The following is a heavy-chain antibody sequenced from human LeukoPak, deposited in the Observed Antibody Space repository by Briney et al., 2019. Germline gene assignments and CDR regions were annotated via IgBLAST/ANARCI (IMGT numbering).Heavy chain of an antibody. CDR3: ASGYAGGWSSFHY. Sequence: GGSLRLSCASSGLTFSTYWMNWVRQAPGKGLEWVANINQDGSLTYYLDSVKGRFTISRDNAKNSLYLQMNSLRGEDTAVYYCASGYAGGWSSFHYWGQGTLVTVSA. CDR2: INQDGSLT. V-gene: IGHV3-7*01. J-gene: IGHJ4*02. CDR1: GLTFSTYW. D-gene: IGHD6-19*01.